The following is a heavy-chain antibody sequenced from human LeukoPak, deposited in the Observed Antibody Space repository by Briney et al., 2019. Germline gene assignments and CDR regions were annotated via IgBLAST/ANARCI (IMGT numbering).Heavy chain of an antibody. CDR3: ARGYDSSGYYLDAFDI. J-gene: IGHJ3*02. D-gene: IGHD3-22*01. CDR2: INHSGST. CDR1: GGSFSGYY. V-gene: IGHV4-34*01. Sequence: SETLSLTCDVYGGSFSGYYWSWIRQPPGKGPEWIGEINHSGSTYYNPSLKSRVTISVDRSKNQFSLKLSSVTAADTAVYYCARGYDSSGYYLDAFDIWGQGTMVTVSS.